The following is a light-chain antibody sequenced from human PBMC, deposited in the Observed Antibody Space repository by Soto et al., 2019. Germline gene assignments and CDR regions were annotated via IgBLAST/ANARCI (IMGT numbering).Light chain of an antibody. J-gene: IGKJ4*01. CDR3: QPYNNWPLT. CDR2: DKS. CDR1: QGIGDT. Sequence: DIVMRQSPATLSFSPGDGATLSCRASQGIGDTLAWYQHKPGQTPRILIYDKSTRATGVPNRLSGSRSGAELNLTINRLQSEDFAVYYCQPYNNWPLTFGGGTKVDIK. V-gene: IGKV3-15*01.